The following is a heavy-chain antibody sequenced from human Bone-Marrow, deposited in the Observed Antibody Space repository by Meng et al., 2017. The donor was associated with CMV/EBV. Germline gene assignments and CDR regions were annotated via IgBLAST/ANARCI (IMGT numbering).Heavy chain of an antibody. CDR2: INPNTGVT. D-gene: IGHD3-3*01. CDR1: GYTFTDYF. V-gene: IGHV1-2*02. Sequence: ASVKVSCKDSGYTFTDYFIHWVRQAPGQGLEWMGWINPNTGVTNYAQKFQGRVTITRNTSISTAYMELSSLRSEDTAVYYCARESAYYDFWSGYYYYYGMDVWGQGTTVTVSS. J-gene: IGHJ6*02. CDR3: ARESAYYDFWSGYYYYYGMDV.